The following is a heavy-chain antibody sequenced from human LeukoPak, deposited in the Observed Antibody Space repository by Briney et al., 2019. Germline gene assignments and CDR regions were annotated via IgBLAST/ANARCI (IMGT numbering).Heavy chain of an antibody. J-gene: IGHJ4*02. CDR1: GYTFTGYY. Sequence: ASVKVSCKASGYTFTGYYMHWVRQAPGQGLEWMGWINPNSGGTNYAQKFQGRVTVTRDTSISTAYMELSSLRSEDTAVYYCAREFKGPGIAPLTAVGLSYWGQGTLVTVSS. CDR3: AREFKGPGIAPLTAVGLSY. V-gene: IGHV1-2*02. D-gene: IGHD6-13*01. CDR2: INPNSGGT.